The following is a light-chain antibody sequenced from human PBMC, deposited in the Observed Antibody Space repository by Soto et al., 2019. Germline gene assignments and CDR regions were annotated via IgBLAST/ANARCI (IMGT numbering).Light chain of an antibody. CDR1: QSVSSY. CDR2: DAS. Sequence: EIVLTQSPATLSLSPGERATLSCRASQSVSSYLAGYQQKPGQAPRLLIYDASNRATGIPARFSGSGSGTDFTLTISSLEPEDFAVYYCQQRSNWPQYTFGQGTKLEIK. CDR3: QQRSNWPQYT. V-gene: IGKV3-11*01. J-gene: IGKJ2*01.